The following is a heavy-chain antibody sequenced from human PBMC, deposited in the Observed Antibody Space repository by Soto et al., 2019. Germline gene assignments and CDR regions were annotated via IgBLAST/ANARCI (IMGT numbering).Heavy chain of an antibody. CDR3: ARDSSAWPNYFDS. D-gene: IGHD6-19*01. CDR2: FSGRSGDT. CDR1: GFTINTDA. V-gene: IGHV3-23*01. J-gene: IGHJ4*02. Sequence: EVQLLESGGGLVQPGGSLRLSCAASGFTINTDAITWILLAPGKGRAWVSAFSGRSGDTYYAVSVKARFTISGDNSKNTASLDMNNLRAADTAVYYCARDSSAWPNYFDSWGQGIQVTVSS.